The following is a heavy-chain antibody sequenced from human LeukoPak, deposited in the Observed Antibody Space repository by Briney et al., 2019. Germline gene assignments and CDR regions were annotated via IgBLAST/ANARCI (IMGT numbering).Heavy chain of an antibody. J-gene: IGHJ4*02. D-gene: IGHD6-13*01. CDR3: RVYSSSWYWHYFDY. Sequence: SETLSLTRAVYGGSFSGYYWSWIRQPPGKGLEWIGEINHSGSTNYNPSLKSRVTISVDTSKNQFSLKLSSVTAADTTVYYCRVYSSSWYWHYFDYWGQGTLVTVSS. V-gene: IGHV4-34*01. CDR1: GGSFSGYY. CDR2: INHSGST.